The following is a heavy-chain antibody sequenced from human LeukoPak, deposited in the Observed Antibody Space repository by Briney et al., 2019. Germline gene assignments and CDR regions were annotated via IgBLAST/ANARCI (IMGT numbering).Heavy chain of an antibody. Sequence: PSETLSLTCAVYGGSFSGYYWSWIRQPPGKDLEWIGNIYRSGNTYYNPSLRSRVTISIDTSKNQFSLKVNSVTAAETAMYYCARVSARGGYGDDYFDYWGQGTLVTVSS. V-gene: IGHV4-34*01. D-gene: IGHD4-17*01. CDR3: ARVSARGGYGDDYFDY. CDR1: GGSFSGYY. J-gene: IGHJ4*02. CDR2: IYRSGNT.